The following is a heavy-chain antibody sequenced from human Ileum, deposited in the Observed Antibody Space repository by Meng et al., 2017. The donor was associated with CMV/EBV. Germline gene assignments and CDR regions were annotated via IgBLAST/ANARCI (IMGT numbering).Heavy chain of an antibody. CDR1: GDTFSYFG. Sequence: VQLVQSGAEVKKPGSSVKVSCQVSGDTFSYFGISWVRQAPGQGLEWMGGIIPLFGTTDYAPKLQGRVTITADESTRTAYMQLNSLRSEDTAVYYCARDSVPSDSSGWYYYFDYWGQGTLVTVSS. D-gene: IGHD6-19*01. CDR2: IIPLFGTT. J-gene: IGHJ4*02. V-gene: IGHV1-69*12. CDR3: ARDSVPSDSSGWYYYFDY.